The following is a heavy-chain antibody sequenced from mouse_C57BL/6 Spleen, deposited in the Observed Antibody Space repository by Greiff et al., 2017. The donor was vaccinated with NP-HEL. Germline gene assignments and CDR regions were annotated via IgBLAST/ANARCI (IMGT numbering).Heavy chain of an antibody. CDR3: AREGDYSSSSYYFDY. Sequence: VQLQQSGAELVKPGASVKMSCKASGYTFTSYWITWVKQRPGQGLEWIGDIYPGSGSTNYNEKFKSKATLTVDTSSSTAYMQLSSLTSEDSAVYYCAREGDYSSSSYYFDYWGQGTTLTVSS. CDR1: GYTFTSYW. D-gene: IGHD1-1*01. J-gene: IGHJ2*01. CDR2: IYPGSGST. V-gene: IGHV1-55*01.